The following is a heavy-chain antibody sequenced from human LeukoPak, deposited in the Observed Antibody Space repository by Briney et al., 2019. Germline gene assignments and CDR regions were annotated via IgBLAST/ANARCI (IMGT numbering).Heavy chain of an antibody. J-gene: IGHJ4*02. CDR2: ISYDGSNK. CDR3: ARSYDYGDIAFDY. D-gene: IGHD4-17*01. V-gene: IGHV3-30*09. Sequence: GRSLRLSCAASGFTFSSYAMHWVRQAPGKGLEWVAVISYDGSNKYYADSVRGRFAISRDNAKNSLYLQMDSLRAEDTAVYFCARSYDYGDIAFDYWGQGTLVTVSS. CDR1: GFTFSSYA.